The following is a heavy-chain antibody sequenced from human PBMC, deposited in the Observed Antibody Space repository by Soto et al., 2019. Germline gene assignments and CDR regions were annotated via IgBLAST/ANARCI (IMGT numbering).Heavy chain of an antibody. Sequence: ASVKVSCKASGYTFTSYDINWVRQAPGQGLEWMGWMNPDTGNAGYAQSFQGRVTMTRNTSTSTAYMELSSLRSEDTAVYYCARAQYGSGSYSSDYFDYWGQGTLVTVSS. J-gene: IGHJ4*02. D-gene: IGHD3-10*01. CDR3: ARAQYGSGSYSSDYFDY. CDR2: MNPDTGNA. CDR1: GYTFTSYD. V-gene: IGHV1-8*01.